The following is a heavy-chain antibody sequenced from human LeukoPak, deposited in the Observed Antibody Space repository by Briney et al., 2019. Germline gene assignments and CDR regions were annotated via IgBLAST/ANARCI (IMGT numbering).Heavy chain of an antibody. CDR2: ISGSGGST. D-gene: IGHD3-22*01. V-gene: IGHV3-23*01. J-gene: IGHJ1*01. Sequence: GGSLRLSCAASGFTFSRYAMSWVRQAPGKGLEWVSAISGSGGSTYYADSVKGRFTISRDNSKNTLYLQMNSLRAEDTAVYYCAKDSSSGYYYVEYFQHWGQDTLVTVSS. CDR3: AKDSSSGYYYVEYFQH. CDR1: GFTFSRYA.